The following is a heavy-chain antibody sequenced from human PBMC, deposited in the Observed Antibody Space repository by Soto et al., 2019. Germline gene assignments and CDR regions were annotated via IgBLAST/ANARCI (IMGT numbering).Heavy chain of an antibody. CDR1: GGTFSSYA. V-gene: IGHV1-69*12. Sequence: QVQLVQSGAEVKKPGSSVKVSCKASGGTFSSYAISWVRQAPGQGLEWMGGIIPIFGTANYAQKFQGRVTITADESTSTAYMELSSLRSEDTAVYYCARATYGAGSYYLSEGFDPWGQGTLVTVSS. CDR2: IIPIFGTA. J-gene: IGHJ5*02. CDR3: ARATYGAGSYYLSEGFDP. D-gene: IGHD3-10*01.